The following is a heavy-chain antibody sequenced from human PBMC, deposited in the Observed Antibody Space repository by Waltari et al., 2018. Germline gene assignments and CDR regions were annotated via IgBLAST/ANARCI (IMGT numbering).Heavy chain of an antibody. V-gene: IGHV3-74*01. Sequence: EGQLVESGGGLVQPGGSLTPSCAASGFAFSSFWMHWVRQVPGQGLVWVSRINSEGSDTSYADSVRGRFTVSRDNAKNMVYLQMKSLRAEDTAIYYCTRDSPSWIWGQGTMVSVSS. J-gene: IGHJ3*02. CDR2: INSEGSDT. CDR3: TRDSPSWI. CDR1: GFAFSSFW.